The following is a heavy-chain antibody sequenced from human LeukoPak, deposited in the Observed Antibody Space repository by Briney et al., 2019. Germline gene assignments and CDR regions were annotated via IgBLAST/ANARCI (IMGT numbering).Heavy chain of an antibody. J-gene: IGHJ3*02. CDR3: ARDKDYYDSRGYYYGAFDI. V-gene: IGHV4-59*01. D-gene: IGHD3-22*01. Sequence: SETLSLTCTVSGGSISSYYWSWIRQPPGKGLEWLGYIYYSGSTNYNPSLKSRVTISVDTSKNQFSLKLSSVTAADTAVYYCARDKDYYDSRGYYYGAFDIWGQGTMVTVSS. CDR2: IYYSGST. CDR1: GGSISSYY.